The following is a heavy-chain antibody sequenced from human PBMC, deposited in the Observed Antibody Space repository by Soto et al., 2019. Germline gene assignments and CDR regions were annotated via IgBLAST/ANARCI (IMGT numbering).Heavy chain of an antibody. D-gene: IGHD2-2*01. V-gene: IGHV3-30*18. CDR2: ISYDGSNK. CDR1: GFTFSSYG. CDR3: AKEYQLLSDYYYGMDV. J-gene: IGHJ6*02. Sequence: GGSLRLSCAASGFTFSSYGMHWVRQAPGKGLEWVAVISYDGSNKYYADSVKGRFTISRDNSKNTLYLQMNSLRAEDTAVYYCAKEYQLLSDYYYGMDVWGQGTTVTVSS.